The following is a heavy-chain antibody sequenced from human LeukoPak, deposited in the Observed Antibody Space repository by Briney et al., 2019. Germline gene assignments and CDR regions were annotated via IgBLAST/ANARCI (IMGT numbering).Heavy chain of an antibody. J-gene: IGHJ6*02. CDR3: ARGGHPRPDYYDSSGYSHYYYYGMDV. CDR2: IIPIFGTA. Sequence: SVKVSCKASGGTFSSYAISWVRQAPGQGLEWMGGIIPIFGTANYAQKFQGRVTITADESTSTAYMELSSLRSEDTAVYYCARGGHPRPDYYDSSGYSHYYYYGMDVWGQGTTVTVSS. D-gene: IGHD3-22*01. V-gene: IGHV1-69*13. CDR1: GGTFSSYA.